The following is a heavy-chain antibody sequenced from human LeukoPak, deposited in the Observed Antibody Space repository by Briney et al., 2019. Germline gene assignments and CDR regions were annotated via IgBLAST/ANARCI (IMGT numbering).Heavy chain of an antibody. J-gene: IGHJ4*02. Sequence: GGSLRLSCAASGFTVITNDMTWVRQTPGKGLEWVSVLYSDGNTKYADSVQGRFTISRDNSKNTLYLEMNSLSPDDTAVYYCARGVEPLAANTLAYWGQGTLVTVSS. CDR1: GFTVITND. CDR3: ARGVEPLAANTLAY. CDR2: LYSDGNT. D-gene: IGHD1-14*01. V-gene: IGHV3-53*01.